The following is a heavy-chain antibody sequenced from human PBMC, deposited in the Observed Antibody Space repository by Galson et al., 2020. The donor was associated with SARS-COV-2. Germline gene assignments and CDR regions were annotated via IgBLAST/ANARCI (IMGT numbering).Heavy chain of an antibody. J-gene: IGHJ6*02. V-gene: IGHV3-21*01. CDR3: AREFLEWLLVIGDYYYYGMDV. Sequence: GESLKISCAASGFTFSSYIMNWVRQAPGKGLEWVSSISSSSSYIYYADSVKGRFTISRDNAKNSLYLQMNSLRAEDTAVYYCAREFLEWLLVIGDYYYYGMDVWGQGTTVTVSS. D-gene: IGHD3-3*01. CDR2: ISSSSSYI. CDR1: GFTFSSYI.